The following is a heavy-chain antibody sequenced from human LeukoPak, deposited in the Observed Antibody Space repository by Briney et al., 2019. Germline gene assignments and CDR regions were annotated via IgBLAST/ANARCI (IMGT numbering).Heavy chain of an antibody. CDR2: ISYSGST. Sequence: PSETLSLTCSVSGASISSSYWSWIRQPPGKGLEWIGYISYSGSTNYNPSLKSRVTISVDTSKNQVSLKLSSVTAADTAVYYCARGSRDGYNCVDYFDYWGQGTLVTVSS. D-gene: IGHD5-24*01. V-gene: IGHV4-59*01. CDR1: GASISSSY. J-gene: IGHJ4*02. CDR3: ARGSRDGYNCVDYFDY.